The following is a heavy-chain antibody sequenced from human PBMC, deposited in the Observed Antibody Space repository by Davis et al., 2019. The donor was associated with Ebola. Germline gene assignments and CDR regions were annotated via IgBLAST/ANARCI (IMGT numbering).Heavy chain of an antibody. V-gene: IGHV4-39*01. Sequence: SETLSLTCTVSSGSISSSSYYWGWIRQPPGKGLEWIGSIYYSGSTYYNPSLKSRVTISVDTSKNQFSLKLSSVTAADTAVYYCARGIVLMVYAHLDYWGQGTLVTVSS. CDR2: IYYSGST. CDR3: ARGIVLMVYAHLDY. CDR1: SGSISSSSYY. D-gene: IGHD2-8*01. J-gene: IGHJ4*02.